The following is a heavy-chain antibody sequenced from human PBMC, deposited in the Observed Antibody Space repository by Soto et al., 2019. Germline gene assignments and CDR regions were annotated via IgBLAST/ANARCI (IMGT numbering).Heavy chain of an antibody. Sequence: EVQLLESGGGLVQPGGSLRLSCAASGFTFSSYAMIWLRQAPGKGLEWVSTVSGDAGSTYYADSVKGRFTVSRDNSKNTLSLQMESLSAEDTAVYYCARRLQVCSGGNCFVPGQYWGQGTLVTVSS. CDR3: ARRLQVCSGGNCFVPGQY. V-gene: IGHV3-23*01. CDR2: VSGDAGST. CDR1: GFTFSSYA. D-gene: IGHD2-15*01. J-gene: IGHJ4*02.